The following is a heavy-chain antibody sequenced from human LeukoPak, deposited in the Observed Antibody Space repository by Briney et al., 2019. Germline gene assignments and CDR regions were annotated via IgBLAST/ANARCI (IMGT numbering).Heavy chain of an antibody. V-gene: IGHV4-34*01. D-gene: IGHD1-26*01. Sequence: PSETLSLTCAVYGGSFSGYYWSWIRQPAGKGLEWIGSIYHSGSTYYNPSLKSRVTISVDTSKNQFSLKLSSVTAADTAVYYCARGEVGAFIDYWGQGTLVSVSS. J-gene: IGHJ4*02. CDR3: ARGEVGAFIDY. CDR2: IYHSGST. CDR1: GGSFSGYY.